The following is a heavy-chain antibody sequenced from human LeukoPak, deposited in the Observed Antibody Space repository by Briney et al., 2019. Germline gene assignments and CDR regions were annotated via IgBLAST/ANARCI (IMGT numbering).Heavy chain of an antibody. J-gene: IGHJ5*02. CDR1: GYTFTGYY. Sequence: ASVKVSCKASGYTFTGYYMHWVRQAPGQGLEWMGWINPNSGGTNYTQKFQGRVTMTRDTSISTAYMELSRLRSDDTAVYYCARDRGSSGWFDPWGQGTLVTVSS. CDR2: INPNSGGT. D-gene: IGHD6-6*01. CDR3: ARDRGSSGWFDP. V-gene: IGHV1-2*02.